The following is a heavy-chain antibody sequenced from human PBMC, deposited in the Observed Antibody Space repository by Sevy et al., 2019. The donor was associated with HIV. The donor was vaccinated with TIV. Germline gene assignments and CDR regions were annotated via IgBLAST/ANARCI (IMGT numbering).Heavy chain of an antibody. J-gene: IGHJ5*02. CDR3: ARGTDIVVVPAAYNWFDP. Sequence: GGSLRLSCAASGFTFSSFAMSWVRQAPGKGLEWVSSISSSSSYIYYADSVKGRFTISRDNAKNSLYLQMNSLRAEDTAVYYCARGTDIVVVPAAYNWFDPWGQGTLVTVSS. CDR1: GFTFSSFA. CDR2: ISSSSSYI. V-gene: IGHV3-21*01. D-gene: IGHD2-2*01.